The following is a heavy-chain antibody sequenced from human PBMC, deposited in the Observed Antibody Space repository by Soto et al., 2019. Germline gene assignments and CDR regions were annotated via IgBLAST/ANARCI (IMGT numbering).Heavy chain of an antibody. CDR3: ARPPGYISDWYYFDL. D-gene: IGHD6-19*01. Sequence: GXSVKVSCKASGYSFTCYYMHWVRQAPGQGFEWMGRISPKSGGTNYAQKFQGRVTMTWDTSLNTAYMELSSLISEDTAVYYCARPPGYISDWYYFDLWGQGTLVTVSS. J-gene: IGHJ4*02. CDR1: GYSFTCYY. CDR2: ISPKSGGT. V-gene: IGHV1-2*02.